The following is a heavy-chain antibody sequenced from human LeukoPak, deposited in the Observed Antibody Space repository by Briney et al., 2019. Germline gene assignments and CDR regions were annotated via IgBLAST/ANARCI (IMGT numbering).Heavy chain of an antibody. CDR1: GYTFTSYG. CDR2: ISAYNGNT. V-gene: IGHV1-18*01. J-gene: IGHJ4*02. D-gene: IGHD6-19*01. Sequence: ASVKVSCKASGYTFTSYGISWVRQAPGQGLEYMGWISAYNGNTNYAQKLQGRVTMTTDTSTSTAYMELRSLRSDDTAVYYCAREKGEQWLAYFDYWGQGTLVTVSS. CDR3: AREKGEQWLAYFDY.